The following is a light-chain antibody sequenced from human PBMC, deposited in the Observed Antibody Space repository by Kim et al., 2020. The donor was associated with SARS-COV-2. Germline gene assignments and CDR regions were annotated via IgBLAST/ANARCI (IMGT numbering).Light chain of an antibody. CDR3: ATWDSSLSAVV. V-gene: IGLV1-51*01. J-gene: IGLJ2*01. CDR1: SSNIGNNY. Sequence: VAISCSGSSSNIGNNYVSWYQQLPGSAPKLFIYDNNERPSGIPDRFSGSTSGTSATLGITGLHTGDEGVYYCATWDSSLSAVVFGGGTQLTVL. CDR2: DNN.